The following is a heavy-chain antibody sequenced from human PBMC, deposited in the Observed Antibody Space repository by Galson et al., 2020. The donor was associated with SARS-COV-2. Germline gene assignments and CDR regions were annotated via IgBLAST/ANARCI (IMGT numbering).Heavy chain of an antibody. Sequence: GGSLRLSCSASGFTFSSYAMHWVRQAPGKGLEYVSAISSNGGSTYYADSVKGRFTISRDNSKNTLYLQMSSLRAEDTAVYYCVKRERIAAAGAFDYWGQGTLVTVSS. CDR3: VKRERIAAAGAFDY. CDR1: GFTFSSYA. J-gene: IGHJ4*02. CDR2: ISSNGGST. V-gene: IGHV3-64D*06. D-gene: IGHD6-13*01.